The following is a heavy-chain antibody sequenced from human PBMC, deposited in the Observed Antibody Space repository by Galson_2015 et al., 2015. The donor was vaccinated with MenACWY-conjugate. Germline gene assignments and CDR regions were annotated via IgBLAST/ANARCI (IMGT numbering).Heavy chain of an antibody. CDR2: IRDTGAI. CDR3: ARKLRSVWFCFQH. D-gene: IGHD5/OR15-5a*01. Sequence: APLSLSCTVSGASINSHHWSWFRHPAGKGLEWISYIRDTGAIKDNPSLKSRFTMSRDNANNQLSLKMITVTAEDTAVYYCARKLRSVWFCFQHWGQGTLVTVSS. J-gene: IGHJ1*01. CDR1: GASINSHH. V-gene: IGHV4-4*08.